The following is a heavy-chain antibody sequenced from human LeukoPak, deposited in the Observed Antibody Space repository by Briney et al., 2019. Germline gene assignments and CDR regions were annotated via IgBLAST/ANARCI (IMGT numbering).Heavy chain of an antibody. Sequence: PSETLSLTCAVYGGSFSGYYWSWIRQPPGKGLEWIGEINHSGSTNYNPSLKSRVTISVDTSKNQFSLKLTSVTAADTAVYYCARMPGSSAGFDYWGRGTLVTVSS. V-gene: IGHV4-34*01. D-gene: IGHD6-6*01. CDR2: INHSGST. CDR1: GGSFSGYY. J-gene: IGHJ4*02. CDR3: ARMPGSSAGFDY.